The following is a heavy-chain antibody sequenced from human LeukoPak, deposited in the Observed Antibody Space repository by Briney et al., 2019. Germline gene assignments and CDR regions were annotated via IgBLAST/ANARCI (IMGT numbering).Heavy chain of an antibody. D-gene: IGHD3-10*01. CDR1: GYTFSGTGWY. CDR2: IHPNNGDT. V-gene: IGHV1-2*02. Sequence: ASVKVSCKASGYTFSGTGWYLSWLRQAPGQGLECMGWIHPNNGDTAYAQKFEGRVAMTRDTSISTAYMELRRLRPDDTAVYFCARDGPAQMVDLDYWGQGTLVTVSS. J-gene: IGHJ4*02. CDR3: ARDGPAQMVDLDY.